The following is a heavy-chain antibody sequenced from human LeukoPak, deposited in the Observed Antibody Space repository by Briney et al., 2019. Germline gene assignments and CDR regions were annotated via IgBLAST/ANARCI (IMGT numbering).Heavy chain of an antibody. CDR1: GFTFSSYA. D-gene: IGHD6-13*01. Sequence: GGSLRLSCAASGFTFSSYAMSWVRQAPGKGLEWVSAISGSGGNTYYADSVKGRFTISRDNSKNTLYLQMNSLRAEDTAVYYCAKDWRQQLVAEYFQHWGQGTLVTVSS. J-gene: IGHJ1*01. CDR3: AKDWRQQLVAEYFQH. V-gene: IGHV3-23*01. CDR2: ISGSGGNT.